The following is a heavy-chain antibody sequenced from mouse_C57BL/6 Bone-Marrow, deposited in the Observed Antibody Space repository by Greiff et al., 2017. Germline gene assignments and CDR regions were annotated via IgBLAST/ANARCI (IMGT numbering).Heavy chain of an antibody. D-gene: IGHD2-3*01. V-gene: IGHV5-6*02. CDR3: ASRRDEGYCAPFAY. CDR2: ISSGGSYT. J-gene: IGHJ3*01. CDR1: GFTFSSYG. Sequence: EVKLVESGGDLVKPGGSLKLSCAASGFTFSSYGMPWVRQTPDKRLERVATISSGGSYTYYPASVKGRFTISRDNAKNTLYLQMSSLKSEDTALYYCASRRDEGYCAPFAYWGQGTLVTVSA.